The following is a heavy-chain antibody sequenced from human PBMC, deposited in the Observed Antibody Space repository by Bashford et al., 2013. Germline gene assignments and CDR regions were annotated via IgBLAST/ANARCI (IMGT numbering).Heavy chain of an antibody. Sequence: ETLSLTCTVSGGSISRATDYWGWVRQPPGKGLEWIGEIHHSGSTYYNPSLKSRITMSVDTSKNQFYLKLSSVTAADTAVYYCASSAYYDILLYYYYGMDVWGQGTTVTVSS. D-gene: IGHD3-9*01. J-gene: IGHJ6*02. V-gene: IGHV4-39*01. CDR3: ASSAYYDILLYYYYGMDV. CDR1: GGSISRATDY. CDR2: IHHSGST.